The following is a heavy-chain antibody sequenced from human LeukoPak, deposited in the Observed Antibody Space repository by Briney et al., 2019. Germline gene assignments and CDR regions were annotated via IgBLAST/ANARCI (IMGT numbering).Heavy chain of an antibody. Sequence: PGGSLRLSCAASGFTFSNYGIHWVRQAPGKGLEWVAVISYDGSNKYYADSVKGRFTISRDNSKNTLYLQMNSLRAEDTAVYYCATLVDTAMDLDYWGQGTLVTVSS. J-gene: IGHJ4*02. D-gene: IGHD5-18*01. CDR3: ATLVDTAMDLDY. CDR2: ISYDGSNK. V-gene: IGHV3-30*03. CDR1: GFTFSNYG.